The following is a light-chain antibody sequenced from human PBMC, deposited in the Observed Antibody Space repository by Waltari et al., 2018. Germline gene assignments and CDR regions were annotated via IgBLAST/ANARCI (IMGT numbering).Light chain of an antibody. Sequence: EIVLTQSPGTLSLSPGERATLPCRASQSVSHSNLAWYQQKGGQAPRLLIYGASSRATGSPDRFSGSGSGTDFTLTISRLEPEXXXVYYCQQYAGSPITFGGGTKVEI. V-gene: IGKV3-20*01. CDR3: QQYAGSPIT. J-gene: IGKJ4*01. CDR2: GAS. CDR1: QSVSHSN.